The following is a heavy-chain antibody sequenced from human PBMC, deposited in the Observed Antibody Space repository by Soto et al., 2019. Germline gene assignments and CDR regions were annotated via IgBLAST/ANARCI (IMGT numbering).Heavy chain of an antibody. V-gene: IGHV3-7*05. J-gene: IGHJ1*01. CDR3: ASATG. CDR1: GFTFSDYW. D-gene: IGHD1-26*01. CDR2: IKVDGSEK. Sequence: EVQLVESGGGLVQPGGSLRLSCAASGFTFSDYWMSWVRQAPGKGLEWVANIKVDGSEKNYVDSVKGRFTISRDNAKNSVYLQMDSLRAEDTAVYYCASATGRGQGTLVTVSS.